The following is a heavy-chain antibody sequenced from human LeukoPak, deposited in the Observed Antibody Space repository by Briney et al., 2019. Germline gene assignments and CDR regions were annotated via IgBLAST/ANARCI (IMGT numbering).Heavy chain of an antibody. CDR3: ARQSYFDGRGDDAFDI. J-gene: IGHJ3*02. CDR2: ISPYNGNT. Sequence: ASVKVSCKASGYTFNNYGISWVRQVPGQGLEWMGRISPYNGNTKFAQKFQGRVTVTTETSTSTAYMELRSLRSDDTAVYYCARQSYFDGRGDDAFDIWGQGTMVTVSS. V-gene: IGHV1-18*01. CDR1: GYTFNNYG. D-gene: IGHD2-15*01.